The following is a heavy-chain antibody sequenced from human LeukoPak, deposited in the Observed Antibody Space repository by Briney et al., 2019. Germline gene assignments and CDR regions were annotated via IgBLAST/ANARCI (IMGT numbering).Heavy chain of an antibody. CDR1: GFTFSSYA. D-gene: IGHD3-22*01. Sequence: GGSLRLSCAASGFTFSSYAMHWVRQAPGKGLEWVAVISYDGSNKYYADSVKGRFTISRDNSKNTLYLQMNSLRAEDTAVYYCARGHRYYDSSGYYGWLDYWGQGTLVTVSS. J-gene: IGHJ4*02. CDR3: ARGHRYYDSSGYYGWLDY. CDR2: ISYDGSNK. V-gene: IGHV3-30-3*01.